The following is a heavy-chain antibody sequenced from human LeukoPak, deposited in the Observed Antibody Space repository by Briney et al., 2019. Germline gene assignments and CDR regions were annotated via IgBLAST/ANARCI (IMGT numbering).Heavy chain of an antibody. CDR2: IRYDGSNK. CDR3: ANDLYDFWSGYAYNWGDP. Sequence: PGGSLRLSCAASGFTFSSYGMHWVRQAPGKGLEWVAFIRYDGSNKYYADSVKGRFTISRDNSKNTLYLQMNSLRAEDTAVYYCANDLYDFWSGYAYNWGDPWGQGTLVTVSS. J-gene: IGHJ5*02. V-gene: IGHV3-30*02. D-gene: IGHD3-3*01. CDR1: GFTFSSYG.